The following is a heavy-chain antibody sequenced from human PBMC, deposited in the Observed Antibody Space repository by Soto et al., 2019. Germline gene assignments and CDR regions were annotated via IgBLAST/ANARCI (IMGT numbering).Heavy chain of an antibody. CDR1: GGSISSYY. V-gene: IGHV4-59*08. D-gene: IGHD3-22*01. Sequence: PSETLSLTCTVSGGSISSYYWSWIRQPPGKGLEWIGYIYYSGSTNYNPSLKSRVTISVDTSKNQFSLKLSSVTAADTAVYYCARQGDYYDSSAVDYWGQGTLVTSPQ. CDR3: ARQGDYYDSSAVDY. J-gene: IGHJ4*02. CDR2: IYYSGST.